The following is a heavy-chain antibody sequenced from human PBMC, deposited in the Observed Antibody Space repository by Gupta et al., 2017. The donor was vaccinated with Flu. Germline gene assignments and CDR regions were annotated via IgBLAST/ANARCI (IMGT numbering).Heavy chain of an antibody. D-gene: IGHD6-13*01. J-gene: IGHJ4*02. Sequence: EVQLVVSGGGLVKPGGSLRLSCAASGFTFSSYSMNWVRQAPGKGLEWVSSISSSSSYIYYADSVKGRFNITRDNAKNSLYLQMNSLRAEDTAVYYCARSLLGAPGIRADFDYWGQGTLVTVSS. V-gene: IGHV3-21*01. CDR2: ISSSSSYI. CDR1: GFTFSSYS. CDR3: ARSLLGAPGIRADFDY.